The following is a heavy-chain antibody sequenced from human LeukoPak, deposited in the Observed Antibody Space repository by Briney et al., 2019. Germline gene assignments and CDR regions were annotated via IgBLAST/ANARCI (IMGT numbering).Heavy chain of an antibody. CDR1: GFTFNSYG. V-gene: IGHV3-30*18. CDR3: TKEFWSGYQYFDS. Sequence: GGALRLSCAASGFTFNSYGMHWAREGPGKGVERGAVISYDVSDTYYSASVKGRFTISRDNSKNTLYLQMDSLRAEDTALYYCTKEFWSGYQYFDSWGQGTLVTVSS. CDR2: ISYDVSDT. J-gene: IGHJ4*02. D-gene: IGHD3-3*01.